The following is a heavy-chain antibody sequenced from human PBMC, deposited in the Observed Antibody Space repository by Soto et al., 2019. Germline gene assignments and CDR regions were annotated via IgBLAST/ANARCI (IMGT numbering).Heavy chain of an antibody. Sequence: PGESLKISCKGSGYSFTSYWIGWVRQMPGKGLEWMGIIYPGDSDTRYSPSFQGQVTISADKSISTAYLQWSSLKASDTAMYYCALSITMVRGVIRGWGMDVWGQGTTVTVSS. D-gene: IGHD3-10*01. J-gene: IGHJ6*02. CDR1: GYSFTSYW. CDR2: IYPGDSDT. V-gene: IGHV5-51*01. CDR3: ALSITMVRGVIRGWGMDV.